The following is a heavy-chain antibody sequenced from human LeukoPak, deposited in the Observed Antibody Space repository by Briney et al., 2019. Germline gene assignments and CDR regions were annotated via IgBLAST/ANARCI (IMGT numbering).Heavy chain of an antibody. CDR2: INPSGGST. V-gene: IGHV1-46*01. Sequence: RASVKVSCKASGYTFTSYYMHWVRQAPGQGLEWMGIINPSGGSTSYAQKFQGRVTMTRDTSTSTVYMELSSLRSEDTAVYYCARDGLRWVCDSSGYNYFDYWGQGTLVTVSS. CDR3: ARDGLRWVCDSSGYNYFDY. D-gene: IGHD3-22*01. J-gene: IGHJ4*02. CDR1: GYTFTSYY.